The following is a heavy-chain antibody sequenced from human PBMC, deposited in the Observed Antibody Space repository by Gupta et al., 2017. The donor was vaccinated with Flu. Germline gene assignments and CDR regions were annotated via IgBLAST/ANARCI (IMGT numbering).Heavy chain of an antibody. CDR1: GFTFSSYA. Sequence: EVQLLESGGGLVQPGGSLRLSCAASGFTFSSYAMSWVRQAPGKGLEWVSAISGGGGSTYYADSVKGRFTISRDKSKNTLYLQMNSLRAEDTAVYYCAKFFGVVVPAAIVGFDYWGQGTLVTVSS. D-gene: IGHD2-2*01. J-gene: IGHJ4*02. CDR2: ISGGGGST. CDR3: AKFFGVVVPAAIVGFDY. V-gene: IGHV3-23*01.